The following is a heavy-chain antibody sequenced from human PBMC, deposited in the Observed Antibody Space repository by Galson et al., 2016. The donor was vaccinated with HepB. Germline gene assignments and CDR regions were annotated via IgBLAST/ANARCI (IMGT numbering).Heavy chain of an antibody. Sequence: SLRLSCAASGFRFGNYAMHWVRQAPGKGLEWVAVISYDGSNKYYVDSVKGRFTISRDTSKNTLDLQMNSLRAEDTAVYFCAQSSCYYYGAVDIWGQGTMVTVSS. CDR2: ISYDGSNK. V-gene: IGHV3-30*18. D-gene: IGHD3-22*01. CDR3: AQSSCYYYGAVDI. J-gene: IGHJ3*02. CDR1: GFRFGNYA.